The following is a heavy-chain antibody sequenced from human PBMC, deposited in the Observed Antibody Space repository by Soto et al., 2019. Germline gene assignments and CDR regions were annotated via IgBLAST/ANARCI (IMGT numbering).Heavy chain of an antibody. J-gene: IGHJ3*01. Sequence: ASVKVSCKASGYIFSDYYMHWVRQAPGQGLECMGWINPNSGDTIYAQKFQGRVTVTGDPSISTAYMELSRLTSDDTAVYYCVRGRAVAGINDEAFDLWGQVTMVTVSS. CDR2: INPNSGDT. D-gene: IGHD6-19*01. CDR3: VRGRAVAGINDEAFDL. CDR1: GYIFSDYY. V-gene: IGHV1-2*02.